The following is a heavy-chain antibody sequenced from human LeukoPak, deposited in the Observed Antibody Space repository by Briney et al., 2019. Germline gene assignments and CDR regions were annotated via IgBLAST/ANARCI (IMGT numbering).Heavy chain of an antibody. J-gene: IGHJ6*03. D-gene: IGHD3-3*01. CDR3: ARGLVSSGYYDYYMDV. CDR2: IYYSGST. CDR1: GGSISSYY. V-gene: IGHV4-59*01. Sequence: PSETLSLTCTVSGGSISSYYWSWIRQPPGKGLEWIGYIYYSGSTSYNPSLKSRVTISVDTSKNQFSLKLSSVTAADTAVYYCARGLVSSGYYDYYMDVWGKGTTVTVSS.